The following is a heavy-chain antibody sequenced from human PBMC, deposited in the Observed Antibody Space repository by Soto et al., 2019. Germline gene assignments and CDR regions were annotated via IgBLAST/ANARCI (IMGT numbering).Heavy chain of an antibody. D-gene: IGHD6-19*01. J-gene: IGHJ4*02. Sequence: EVQLVESGGGLVKPGGSLRLSCAASGFIFSRYTMNWVRQAPGKGLEWVSSISGSSTYIYHADSVKGRFTISRGNSLYLQMSSLRAEDTAVYYCVRGWLRDPWMYWGQGTLVTVSS. CDR1: GFIFSRYT. CDR3: VRGWLRDPWMY. CDR2: ISGSSTYI. V-gene: IGHV3-21*01.